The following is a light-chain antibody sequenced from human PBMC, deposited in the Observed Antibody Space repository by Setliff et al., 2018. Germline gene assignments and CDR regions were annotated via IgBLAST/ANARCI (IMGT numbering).Light chain of an antibody. J-gene: IGLJ1*01. Sequence: QSVLTQPPSVSGAPGQRVTISCTGSSSNIGSNTVNWYQQLPGTAPKLLIYSNNQRPSGVPDRFSGSKSGNTASLTVSGLQAEDEADYYCSSYAGSNNPYVFGTGTKVTVL. CDR3: SSYAGSNNPYV. CDR2: SNN. CDR1: SSNIGSNT. V-gene: IGLV1-44*01.